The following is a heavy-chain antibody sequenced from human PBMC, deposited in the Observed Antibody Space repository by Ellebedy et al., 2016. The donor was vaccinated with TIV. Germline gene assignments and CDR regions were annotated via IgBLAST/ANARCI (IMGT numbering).Heavy chain of an antibody. D-gene: IGHD1-1*01. V-gene: IGHV1-18*01. J-gene: IGHJ4*02. CDR3: ARADWNPAY. CDR1: GYTFTNYG. CDR2: ISGNNGNT. Sequence: ASVKVSCKASGYTFTNYGITWVRQAPGQGLEWMGWISGNNGNTNYAQKLQGRVTMTTDTSTSTAYMELRSLRSDATAVYYCARADWNPAYWGQGILDTVSS.